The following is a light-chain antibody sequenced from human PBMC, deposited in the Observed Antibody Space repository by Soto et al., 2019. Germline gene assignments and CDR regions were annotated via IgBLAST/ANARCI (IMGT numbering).Light chain of an antibody. V-gene: IGKV3-20*01. CDR2: DVS. J-gene: IGKJ2*02. Sequence: EIVLTQSPGTLSLSPGEGATLSCMASQSVSSSLLAWFQQKPGQAPRLLIHDVSSRATGIPDRFSGSGSGTDFTLSISRLEPEDFAVYYCHQYGSSPRTFGQGTKLEIK. CDR1: QSVSSSL. CDR3: HQYGSSPRT.